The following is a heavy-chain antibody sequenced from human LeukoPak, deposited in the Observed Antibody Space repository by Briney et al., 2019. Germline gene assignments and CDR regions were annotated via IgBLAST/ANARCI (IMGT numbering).Heavy chain of an antibody. J-gene: IGHJ4*02. V-gene: IGHV5-51*01. CDR3: ARRSHRAAAGTLRY. Sequence: GESLKISCKGSGYSFTSYWIGWVRQMPGKGLEWMGIIYPGDSATNSGPSFQGQVTFSADTSISPSYLKYSLMKASDTAMYYCARRSHRAAAGTLRYWGQGTLVTVSS. D-gene: IGHD6-13*01. CDR2: IYPGDSAT. CDR1: GYSFTSYW.